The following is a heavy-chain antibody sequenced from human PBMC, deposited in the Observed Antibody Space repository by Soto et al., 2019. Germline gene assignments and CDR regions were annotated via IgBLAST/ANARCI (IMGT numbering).Heavy chain of an antibody. CDR3: AKKVTSGPGSQYFDY. J-gene: IGHJ4*02. CDR2: FRTSGDGGTT. D-gene: IGHD3-10*01. Sequence: GVSLRLSCAASGFTFSSYSMSWVRQAPGKGLEWVSGFRTSGDGGTTYYADSVKGRFTISRDNSKNMLFLQMNSLRAEDTAIYYCAKKVTSGPGSQYFDYWGQGTLVTVSS. CDR1: GFTFSSYS. V-gene: IGHV3-23*01.